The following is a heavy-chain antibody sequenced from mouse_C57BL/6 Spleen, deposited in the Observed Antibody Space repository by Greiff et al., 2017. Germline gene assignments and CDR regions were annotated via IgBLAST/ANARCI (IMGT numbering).Heavy chain of an antibody. J-gene: IGHJ4*01. D-gene: IGHD4-1*01. CDR2: ISSGGDYI. Sequence: EVQLVESGEGLVKPGGSLKLSCAASGFTFSSYAMSWVRQTPEKRLEWVAYISSGGDYIYYADTVKGRFTISRDNARNTLYLQMSTLKSEDTAMYYCTRGRDWDDYAMDYWGQGTSGTVSS. CDR1: GFTFSSYA. CDR3: TRGRDWDDYAMDY. V-gene: IGHV5-9-1*02.